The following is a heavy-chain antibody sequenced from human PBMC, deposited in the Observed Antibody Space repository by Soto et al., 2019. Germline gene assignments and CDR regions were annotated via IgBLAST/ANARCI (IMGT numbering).Heavy chain of an antibody. D-gene: IGHD4-17*01. J-gene: IGHJ5*02. Sequence: PGGSLRLSCAVSGFAFSHNYLTWIRQVPGKGLEWLSYISTSGSPAYYADSVKGRFTISTDNAKKSLYLQMDSLRAEDTGVYYWATGGIHYEAWGQGTLVTVSS. CDR3: ATGGIHYEA. CDR1: GFAFSHNY. V-gene: IGHV3-11*01. CDR2: ISTSGSPA.